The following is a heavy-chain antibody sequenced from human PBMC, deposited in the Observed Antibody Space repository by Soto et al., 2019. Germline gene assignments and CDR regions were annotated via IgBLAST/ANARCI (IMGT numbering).Heavy chain of an antibody. D-gene: IGHD6-13*01. CDR1: GYTFTSYG. CDR2: ISNYNGHT. Sequence: ASVKVSCKASGYTFTSYGLNWVRQAPGQGLEWMGWISNYNGHTNYAQKLQGRVTMTTDTSTTTAYMELRNLRSDDTAVYYCARLIATAGYYFDYWGQGTLVTVSS. V-gene: IGHV1-18*01. J-gene: IGHJ4*02. CDR3: ARLIATAGYYFDY.